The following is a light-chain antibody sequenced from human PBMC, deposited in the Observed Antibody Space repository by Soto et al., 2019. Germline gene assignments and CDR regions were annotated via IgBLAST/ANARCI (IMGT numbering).Light chain of an antibody. CDR1: QSVNIW. J-gene: IGKJ2*01. CDR3: QQYNGSPGT. CDR2: DAS. Sequence: DIQMTQSPSTLSASVGDRVTITCRASQSVNIWLAWYQQKPGKAPNLLIYDASSLVSGAPSRFSGSGSGTEFTLSISSLQPDDFATYHCQQYNGSPGTFGQGTKV. V-gene: IGKV1-5*01.